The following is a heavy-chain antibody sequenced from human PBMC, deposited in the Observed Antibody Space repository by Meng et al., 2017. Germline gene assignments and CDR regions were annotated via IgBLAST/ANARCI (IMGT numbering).Heavy chain of an antibody. CDR3: ARGGYYGSGQIFDY. CDR1: GGTFSSYA. J-gene: IGHJ4*02. D-gene: IGHD3-10*01. CDR2: IIPIFGTA. V-gene: IGHV1-69*06. Sequence: SVKVSCKASGGTFSSYAISWVRQAPGQGLEWMGGIIPIFGTANYAQKFQGRVTITADKSTSTAYMELSSLRSEDTAVHYCARGGYYGSGQIFDYWGQGTLVTVSS.